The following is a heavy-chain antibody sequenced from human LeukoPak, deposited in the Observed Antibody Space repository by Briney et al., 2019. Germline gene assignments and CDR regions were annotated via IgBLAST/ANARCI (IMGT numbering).Heavy chain of an antibody. J-gene: IGHJ6*04. CDR1: GGSFSGYY. D-gene: IGHD2-2*01. CDR3: ARVVVVPAATGDV. V-gene: IGHV4-34*01. Sequence: SETLSLTCAVYGGSFSGYYWSWIRQPPGKGLEWIGEINHSGSTNYNPSLKSRVTISVDTSKNQFSLKLSSVTAADTAVYYCARVVVVPAATGDVWGKGTTVTVSS. CDR2: INHSGST.